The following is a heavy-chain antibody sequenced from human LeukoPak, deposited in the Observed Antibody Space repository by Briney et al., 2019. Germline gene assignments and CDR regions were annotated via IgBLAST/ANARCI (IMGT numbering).Heavy chain of an antibody. Sequence: AGGSLRPSCAASGFTFSSYAMGWVRQAPGKGLEWVSAITASGGNTYYADSVKGRFTISRDNPKNTLYLQVNSLRAEDTAVYYCAKGNGYSYGRYYFDYWGQGTLVTVSS. CDR3: AKGNGYSYGRYYFDY. CDR1: GFTFSSYA. D-gene: IGHD5-18*01. J-gene: IGHJ4*02. CDR2: ITASGGNT. V-gene: IGHV3-23*01.